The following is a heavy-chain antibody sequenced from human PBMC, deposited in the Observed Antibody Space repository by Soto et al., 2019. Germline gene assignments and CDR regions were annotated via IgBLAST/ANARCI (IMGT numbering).Heavy chain of an antibody. D-gene: IGHD1-26*01. Sequence: QLQLHESGSGLVKPSQTLSLTCTVSGASITYGGYSWSWIRQTPGKGLEWIGYIIHLETTFYNPSFESRLSLSIDRAKNQFSLNLNSMSAADRAVYFCARGGGSDSFDYWGQGILVTVSS. J-gene: IGHJ4*02. CDR2: IIHLETT. V-gene: IGHV4-30-2*01. CDR1: GASITYGGYS. CDR3: ARGGGSDSFDY.